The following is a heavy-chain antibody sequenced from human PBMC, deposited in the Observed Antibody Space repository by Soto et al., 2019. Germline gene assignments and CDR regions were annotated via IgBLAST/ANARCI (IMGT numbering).Heavy chain of an antibody. J-gene: IGHJ4*02. CDR2: INHSGST. V-gene: IGHV4-34*01. CDR3: ARVCTVTTGHVDY. D-gene: IGHD4-17*01. CDR1: GGSFSGYY. Sequence: QVQLQQWGAGLLKPSETLSLTCAVYGGSFSGYYWSWIRQPPGKGLEWIGEINHSGSTNYNPSLKSRVTISVDTSKNQFSLKLGSVTAADTAVYYCARVCTVTTGHVDYWGQGTLVTVSS.